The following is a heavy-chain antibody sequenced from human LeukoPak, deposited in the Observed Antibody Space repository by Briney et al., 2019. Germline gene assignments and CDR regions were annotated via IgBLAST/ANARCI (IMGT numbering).Heavy chain of an antibody. D-gene: IGHD3-22*01. V-gene: IGHV1-46*01. J-gene: IGHJ3*02. CDR2: INPSGGST. CDR3: AQIDYYDSSGPSAFDI. CDR1: GYTFTSYY. Sequence: ASVKVSCKASGYTFTSYYMHWVRQAPGQGLEWMGIINPSGGSTSYAQKFQGRVTMTRDTSTSTVYMELSSLRSEDTAVYYCAQIDYYDSSGPSAFDIWGQGTMVTVSS.